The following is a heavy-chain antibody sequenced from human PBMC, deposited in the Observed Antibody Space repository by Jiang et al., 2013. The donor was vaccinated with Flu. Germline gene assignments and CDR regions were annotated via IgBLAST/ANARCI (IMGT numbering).Heavy chain of an antibody. CDR2: IIPILGIA. CDR1: GGTFSSYA. Sequence: SGAEVKKPGSSVKVSCKASGGTFSSYAISWVRQAPGQGLEWMGGIIPILGIANYAQKFQGRVTITADKSTSTAYMELSSLRSEDTAVYYCARTELELRPVYYYYGMDVWGQGPRSPSP. V-gene: IGHV1-69*04. D-gene: IGHD1-7*01. CDR3: ARTELELRPVYYYYGMDV. J-gene: IGHJ6*02.